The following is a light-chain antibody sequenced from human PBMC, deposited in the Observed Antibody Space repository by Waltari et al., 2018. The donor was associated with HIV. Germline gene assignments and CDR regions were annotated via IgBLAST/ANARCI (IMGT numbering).Light chain of an antibody. V-gene: IGLV3-21*04. CDR2: HDS. CDR3: QVWDSFSDQYV. CDR1: NIGSKT. Sequence: SYVLTQSPSMSVAPGQTATITCGGDNIGSKTVQWYQQKEGQAPVLVMFHDSDRPSGIPERFSGSTSGNTATLTISWVGAGDEADYYCQVWDSFSDQYVFGAGTQVTVL. J-gene: IGLJ1*01.